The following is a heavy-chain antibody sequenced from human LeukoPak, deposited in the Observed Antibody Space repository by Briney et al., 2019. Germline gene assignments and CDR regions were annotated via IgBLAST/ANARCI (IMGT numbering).Heavy chain of an antibody. CDR1: GFTFSDYY. D-gene: IGHD3-22*01. Sequence: GGSLRLSCAASGFTFSDYYMSWVRQAPGKGLEWVSAIDGSGGSTSHADSVKGRFTISRDNSKNTLYLQMNSLRAEDTALYYCAKGMIVVVLQPGPFDMWGQGTMVTVSS. CDR2: IDGSGGST. V-gene: IGHV3-23*01. J-gene: IGHJ3*02. CDR3: AKGMIVVVLQPGPFDM.